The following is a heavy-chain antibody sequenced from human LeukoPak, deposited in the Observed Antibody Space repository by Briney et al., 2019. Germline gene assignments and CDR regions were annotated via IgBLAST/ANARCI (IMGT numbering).Heavy chain of an antibody. CDR3: ARHPAHSSGWYDY. Sequence: SETLSLTCTVSGGSISSYYWSWIRQPPGKGLEWIGYIYYSGSTNYNPPLKSRVTISVDTSKNQFSLKLSPVTAADTAVYYCARHPAHSSGWYDYWGQGTLVTVSS. J-gene: IGHJ4*02. D-gene: IGHD6-19*01. CDR1: GGSISSYY. V-gene: IGHV4-59*01. CDR2: IYYSGST.